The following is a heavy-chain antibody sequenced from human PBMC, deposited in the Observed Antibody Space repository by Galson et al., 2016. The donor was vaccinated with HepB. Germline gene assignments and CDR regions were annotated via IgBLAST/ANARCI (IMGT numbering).Heavy chain of an antibody. CDR2: INSDGSIT. CDR3: ARERTLGSYPFYYYYGLDV. CDR1: GFTFSSYW. Sequence: SLRLSCAASGFTFSSYWMHWVRQAPGKGLVWVSHINSDGSITKYADSVKGRFAISRDNAKHTLYLKLNSLRAEDTAVYYCARERTLGSYPFYYYYGLDVCGQGTTVTVSS. D-gene: IGHD1-26*01. J-gene: IGHJ6*02. V-gene: IGHV3-74*03.